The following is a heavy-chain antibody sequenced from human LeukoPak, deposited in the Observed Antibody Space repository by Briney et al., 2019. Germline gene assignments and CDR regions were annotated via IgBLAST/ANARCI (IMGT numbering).Heavy chain of an antibody. V-gene: IGHV3-30*04. J-gene: IGHJ3*02. CDR1: GFTFSSYA. D-gene: IGHD1-26*01. CDR3: ARDRYSGSQQSPDAFDI. CDR2: ISYDGSNK. Sequence: GGSLRLSCAASGFTFSSYAMHWVRQAPGKGLEWVAVISYDGSNKYYADSVKGRFTISRDNAKNSLYLQMNSLRAEDTAVYYCARDRYSGSQQSPDAFDIWGQGTMVTVSS.